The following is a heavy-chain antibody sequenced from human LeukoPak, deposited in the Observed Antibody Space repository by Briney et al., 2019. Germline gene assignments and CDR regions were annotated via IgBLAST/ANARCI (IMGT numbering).Heavy chain of an antibody. Sequence: PSGTLSLTCAVPGASISSSNWWSWVRQPPGKGLEWIGEIYHSGSTNYNPSLKSRVTISVDKSMNQFSLKLNSVTAADTAVYYCARESTVTHPFDSWGQGTLVTVSS. D-gene: IGHD4-17*01. CDR3: ARESTVTHPFDS. V-gene: IGHV4-4*02. CDR1: GASISSSNW. J-gene: IGHJ4*02. CDR2: IYHSGST.